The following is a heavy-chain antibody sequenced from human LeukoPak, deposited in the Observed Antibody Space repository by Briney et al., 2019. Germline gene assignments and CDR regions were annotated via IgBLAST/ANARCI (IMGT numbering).Heavy chain of an antibody. CDR1: GASISSSTYY. Sequence: SETLSLTCTVSGASISSSTYYWAWIRQPPGKSLEWIGSIYSSGLTYYHPSLKSRLTISSDRSNNQFSLKLSSVTAADTAVYYCARGYSSSWYLDWGQGTLVTVSS. CDR2: IYSSGLT. V-gene: IGHV4-39*07. CDR3: ARGYSSSWYLD. J-gene: IGHJ4*02. D-gene: IGHD6-13*01.